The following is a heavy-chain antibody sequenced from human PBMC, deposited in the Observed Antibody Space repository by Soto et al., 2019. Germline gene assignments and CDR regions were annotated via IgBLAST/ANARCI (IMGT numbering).Heavy chain of an antibody. Sequence: ASVKVSCKASGYTFIGYYIDWLRQAPGQGLEWMGLINPNRGGTNYAQRLQGWVTMTRDRSISTAYMELSRLKSDDTAVYYCARVGGGLASLGYYGMDVWGQGTTVTVSS. CDR3: ARVGGGLASLGYYGMDV. V-gene: IGHV1-2*04. J-gene: IGHJ6*02. CDR2: INPNRGGT. D-gene: IGHD3-10*01. CDR1: GYTFIGYY.